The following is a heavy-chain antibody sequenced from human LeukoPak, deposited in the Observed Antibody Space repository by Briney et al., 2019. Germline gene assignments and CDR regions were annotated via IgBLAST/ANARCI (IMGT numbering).Heavy chain of an antibody. D-gene: IGHD1-26*01. Sequence: ASVKVSCKASGHTFIGYHIHWVRQAPGQGLEWMGWMNPKSGGTNYAQKFQGRVTMTRDTSNSTAYMELSRLRSDDTAVYYCASLSGIVGARYASDIWGQGTMVTVSS. V-gene: IGHV1-2*02. CDR3: ASLSGIVGARYASDI. J-gene: IGHJ3*02. CDR2: MNPKSGGT. CDR1: GHTFIGYH.